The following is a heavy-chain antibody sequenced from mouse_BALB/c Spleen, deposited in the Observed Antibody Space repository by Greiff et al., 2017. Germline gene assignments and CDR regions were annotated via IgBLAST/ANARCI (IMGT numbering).Heavy chain of an antibody. CDR1: GYTFTSYW. CDR3: ARDYGSSYGWYFDV. Sequence: QVQLQQSGAELARPGASVKLSCKASGYTFTSYWMQWVKQRPGQGLEWIGAIYPGDGDTRYTQKFKGKATLTADKSSSTAYMQLSSLASEDSAVYYCARDYGSSYGWYFDVWGAGTTVTVSS. D-gene: IGHD1-1*01. V-gene: IGHV1-87*01. J-gene: IGHJ1*01. CDR2: IYPGDGDT.